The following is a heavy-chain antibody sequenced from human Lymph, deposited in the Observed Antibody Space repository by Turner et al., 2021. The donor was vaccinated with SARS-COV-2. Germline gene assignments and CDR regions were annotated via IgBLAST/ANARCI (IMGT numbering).Heavy chain of an antibody. V-gene: IGHV3-53*04. D-gene: IGHD5-18*01. CDR3: ARDLDTAGGMDV. Sequence: EVQLVESGGGLVQPGGSLRLPCAASGITVSGNYMSWVRQAPGKGLEWVSVIYSGGSSYYADSVKGRFTISRHNSKNTLYLQMNSLRAEDTAVYYCARDLDTAGGMDVWGQGTTVTVSS. CDR1: GITVSGNY. J-gene: IGHJ6*02. CDR2: IYSGGSS.